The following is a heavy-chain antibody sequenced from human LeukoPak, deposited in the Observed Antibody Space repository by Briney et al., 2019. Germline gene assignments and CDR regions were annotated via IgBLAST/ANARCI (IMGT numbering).Heavy chain of an antibody. J-gene: IGHJ4*02. CDR1: GFPFSHSA. CDR3: ARRDAANSKGLDF. CDR2: IGGRADTT. Sequence: PGGSLRLSCAASGFPFSHSAMSWVRQAPGKGLERVSAIGGRADTTYYADSVKGRFTISRDNAKDTLYLQMNSLRADDTAVYYCARRDAANSKGLDFWGQGTLVTVSS. V-gene: IGHV3-23*01. D-gene: IGHD4/OR15-4a*01.